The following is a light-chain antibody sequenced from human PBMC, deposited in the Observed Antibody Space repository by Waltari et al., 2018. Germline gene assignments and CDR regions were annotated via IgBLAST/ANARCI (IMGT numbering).Light chain of an antibody. CDR1: HYIANF. J-gene: IGKJ3*01. CDR2: DAS. CDR3: QQTYKSPPT. V-gene: IGKV1-39*01. Sequence: DVLEIQSPSSLSASVGARVTITCLASHYIANFLNCYQHMTGKAPRLLIHDASTLQPGVSPRYSGSTSGTDFILTIDNLHPEDFATYDCQQTYKSPPTFGPGTKVDV.